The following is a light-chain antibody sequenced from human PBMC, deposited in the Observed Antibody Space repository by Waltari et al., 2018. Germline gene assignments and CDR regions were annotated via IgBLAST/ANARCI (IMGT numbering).Light chain of an antibody. CDR1: SSITGRHT. V-gene: IGLV1-44*01. CDR2: DTN. CDR3: SVWDDRLNGNWL. Sequence: QSVVTQPPSASGTPGQTVTITCAGSSSITGRHTFNWYQQLPGTAPRLTFFDTNKWPSGVPDRFSGSKSGTSASLAISGLQPEDEGEYYCSVWDDRLNGNWLFGGGTKVTVL. J-gene: IGLJ3*02.